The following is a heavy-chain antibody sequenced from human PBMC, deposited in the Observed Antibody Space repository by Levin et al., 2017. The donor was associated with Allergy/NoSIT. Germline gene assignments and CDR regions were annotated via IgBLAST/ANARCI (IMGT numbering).Heavy chain of an antibody. J-gene: IGHJ4*02. V-gene: IGHV3-23*01. D-gene: IGHD6-13*01. CDR1: GFIFRNYV. Sequence: GESLKISCAASGFIFRNYVMTWLRQSPRKGLEWVSSIGGSGDSAYYADSVKGRFTVSRDNSKNTLYLQMSSLGAEDTAVYYCAKKFDGGSSWYAFDHCGQGTLVTVSS. CDR2: IGGSGDSA. CDR3: AKKFDGGSSWYAFDH.